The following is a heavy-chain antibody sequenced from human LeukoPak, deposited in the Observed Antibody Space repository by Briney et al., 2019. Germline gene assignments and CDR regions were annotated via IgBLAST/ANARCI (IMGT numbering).Heavy chain of an antibody. CDR1: GYTFTSYG. J-gene: IGHJ4*02. Sequence: ASVQVSCKASGYTFTSYGISWVRQAPGQGLEWMGWISAYNGNTNYAQKLQGRVTMTTDTSTSTAYMELRSLRSDDTAVYYCARFRGSSGYMYYFDYWGQGTLVTVSS. CDR3: ARFRGSSGYMYYFDY. D-gene: IGHD3-22*01. V-gene: IGHV1-18*01. CDR2: ISAYNGNT.